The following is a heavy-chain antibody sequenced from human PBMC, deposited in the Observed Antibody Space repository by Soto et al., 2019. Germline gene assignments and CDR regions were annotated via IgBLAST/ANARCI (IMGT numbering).Heavy chain of an antibody. CDR3: ARDWETTVTTQPDY. Sequence: QVQLVQSGAEVKKPGASVKVSCKASGYTFTSYGISWVRQAPGQGLAWMGWISDYNGNTNYAQKLQGRVTMTTDTSTTTAYMSLRSLRSDDTAVYYCARDWETTVTTQPDYWGQGTLVTVSS. CDR2: ISDYNGNT. V-gene: IGHV1-18*01. J-gene: IGHJ4*02. D-gene: IGHD4-17*01. CDR1: GYTFTSYG.